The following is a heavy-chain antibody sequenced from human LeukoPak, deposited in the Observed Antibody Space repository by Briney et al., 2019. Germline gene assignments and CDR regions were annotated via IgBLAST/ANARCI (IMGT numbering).Heavy chain of an antibody. J-gene: IGHJ4*02. Sequence: GGSLRLSCAASGFTFSSYAMSWVRQAPGKGLGWVSAISGSGGSTYYADSVKGRFTISRDNSKNTLYLQMNSLRAEDTAVYYCANAYYDSSGYHYFDYWGQGTLVTVSS. CDR1: GFTFSSYA. D-gene: IGHD3-22*01. CDR3: ANAYYDSSGYHYFDY. V-gene: IGHV3-23*01. CDR2: ISGSGGST.